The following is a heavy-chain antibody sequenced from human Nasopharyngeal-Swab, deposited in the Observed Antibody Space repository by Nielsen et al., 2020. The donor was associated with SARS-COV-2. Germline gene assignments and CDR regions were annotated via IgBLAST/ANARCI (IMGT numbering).Heavy chain of an antibody. D-gene: IGHD2-15*01. CDR3: ARAWYEPQSEYYFDY. J-gene: IGHJ4*02. CDR2: IYYSGST. CDR1: GGSISSSSYY. Sequence: SETLSLTCTVSGGSISSSSYYWGWIRQPPGKGLECIGSIYYSGSTYYNPSLKSRVTISVDTSKNQFSLKLSSVTAADTAVYYCARAWYEPQSEYYFDYWGQGTLVTVSS. V-gene: IGHV4-39*07.